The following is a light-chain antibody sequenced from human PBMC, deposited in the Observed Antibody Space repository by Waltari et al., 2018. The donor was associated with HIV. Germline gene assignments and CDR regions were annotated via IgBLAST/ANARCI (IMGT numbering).Light chain of an antibody. V-gene: IGKV1-5*03. CDR1: QSISSW. CDR2: KAS. Sequence: DIQMTQSPSTLSASVGDRVTITCRASQSISSWLAWYQQSPGKAPKVLIYKASSIESGVPSRFSGSGSGTEFTLTIRSLQPDDFATYYCQQYNSYSYTFGQGTKLEIK. CDR3: QQYNSYSYT. J-gene: IGKJ2*01.